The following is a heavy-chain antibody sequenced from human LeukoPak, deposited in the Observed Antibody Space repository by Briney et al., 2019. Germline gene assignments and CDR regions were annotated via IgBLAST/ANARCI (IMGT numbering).Heavy chain of an antibody. V-gene: IGHV3-15*01. D-gene: IGHD3-10*01. CDR3: TRDRGRHFYCSGNSARFDC. CDR1: GFTFTNAC. J-gene: IGHJ4*02. Sequence: PGGSLRLSCAASGFTFTNACMSWVRQAPGKGLEWVSRFNSKSDAGTTDYAAPGRGKFTISRDDAKNTLYLQINSQQNEVSAEYYCTRDRGRHFYCSGNSARFDCWGQGTLVSVSS. CDR2: FNSKSDAGTT.